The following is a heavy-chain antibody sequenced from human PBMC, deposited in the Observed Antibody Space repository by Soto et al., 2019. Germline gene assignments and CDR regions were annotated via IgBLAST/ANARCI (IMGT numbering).Heavy chain of an antibody. Sequence: QVQLVESGGGVVQPGRSLRLSCAASGFTFSSYARHWVRQAPGKGLEWVAIISYDGYIKYYADSVKGRFTISRDSSKYTLYLQMNSLRAEDTAVYYCARDSIDGMDVWGQGTTVTVSS. CDR2: ISYDGYIK. J-gene: IGHJ6*02. CDR1: GFTFSSYA. CDR3: ARDSIDGMDV. V-gene: IGHV3-30-3*01.